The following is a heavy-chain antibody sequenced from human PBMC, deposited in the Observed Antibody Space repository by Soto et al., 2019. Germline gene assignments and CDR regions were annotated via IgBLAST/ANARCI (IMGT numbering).Heavy chain of an antibody. V-gene: IGHV1-3*01. CDR1: GYTFTNYA. CDR2: INAGNGNT. Sequence: VASVKASCKASGYTFTNYAMHWVRQAPGQRLEWMGWINAGNGNTKYSQKFQGRVTITRDTSASTAYMELSSLRSEDTAVYYCARDYYDSSGYRPLDYWGQGTLVTVSS. D-gene: IGHD3-22*01. CDR3: ARDYYDSSGYRPLDY. J-gene: IGHJ4*02.